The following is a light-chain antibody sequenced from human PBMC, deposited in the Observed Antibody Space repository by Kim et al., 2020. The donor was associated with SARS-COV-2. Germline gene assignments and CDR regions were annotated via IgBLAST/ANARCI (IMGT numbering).Light chain of an antibody. CDR3: QQYAYWRA. V-gene: IGKV3-15*01. CDR1: QSISSS. CDR2: GAS. J-gene: IGKJ5*01. Sequence: SLSPGDRASLSCRASQSISSSLAWYQQKPGQAPRVLIYGASARATGIPARVSGSGSGTEFTLTISNLQSEDFAVYYCQQYAYWRAFGQGTRLEIK.